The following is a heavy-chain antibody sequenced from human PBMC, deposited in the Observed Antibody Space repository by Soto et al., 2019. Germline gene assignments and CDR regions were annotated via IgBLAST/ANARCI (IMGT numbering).Heavy chain of an antibody. Sequence: SETLSLTCTVSGGSISSSSYYWGWIRQPPGKGLEWIGYIFYSGSTNYNPSLKSRVTISVDTSKNQFSLKLSSVTAADTAVYYCARDLYYDILTGHRRNWFDPWGQGTLVTVYS. CDR2: IFYSGST. CDR3: ARDLYYDILTGHRRNWFDP. V-gene: IGHV4-61*01. CDR1: GGSISSSSYY. J-gene: IGHJ5*02. D-gene: IGHD3-9*01.